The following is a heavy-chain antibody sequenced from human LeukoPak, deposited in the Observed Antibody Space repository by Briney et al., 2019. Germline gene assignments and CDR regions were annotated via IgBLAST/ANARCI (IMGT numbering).Heavy chain of an antibody. Sequence: TSETLSLTCTVSGDSINTKNYYWGWLRQPPGKGLEWIGSIYYSGNTYYNPSLKSRVTLSIDTSKNQFSLRLSSVTAADTAVYHCARHSYGTFDYWGQGTLVTVSS. CDR3: ARHSYGTFDY. CDR1: GDSINTKNYY. J-gene: IGHJ4*02. CDR2: IYYSGNT. V-gene: IGHV4-39*01. D-gene: IGHD5-18*01.